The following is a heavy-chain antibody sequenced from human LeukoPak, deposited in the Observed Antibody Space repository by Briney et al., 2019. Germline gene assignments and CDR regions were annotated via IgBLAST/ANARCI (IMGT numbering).Heavy chain of an antibody. V-gene: IGHV3-64D*09. CDR1: GFTFSNFP. Sequence: GGSLRLSCSASGFTFSNFPMHWVRQAPGKGLEYVSAVSSDGGSTYYADSVRGRFTISRDNSKNTLSLEMGSLRAEDTAVCYCVKAILFGSVSYYADWGQGTLVTVSS. D-gene: IGHD3-22*01. CDR3: VKAILFGSVSYYAD. CDR2: VSSDGGST. J-gene: IGHJ4*02.